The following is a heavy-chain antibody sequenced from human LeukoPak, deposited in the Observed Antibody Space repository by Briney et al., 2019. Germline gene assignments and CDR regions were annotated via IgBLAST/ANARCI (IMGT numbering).Heavy chain of an antibody. Sequence: ASVRVSCKAPGYTFTGYYMHWGRQAPGQGLEWRGWINPNSGGTNYAQKFQGRDTMTRDTSISTAYMELSRLRSDDTAVYYCARRYGSPTQYYFAYWGQGTLVTVSS. J-gene: IGHJ4*02. CDR2: INPNSGGT. CDR1: GYTFTGYY. V-gene: IGHV1-2*02. CDR3: ARRYGSPTQYYFAY. D-gene: IGHD1-26*01.